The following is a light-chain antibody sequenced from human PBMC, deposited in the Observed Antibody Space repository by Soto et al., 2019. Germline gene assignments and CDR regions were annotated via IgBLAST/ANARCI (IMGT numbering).Light chain of an antibody. CDR3: QQYDNIPIT. CDR1: EDISNY. Sequence: DIQMTQSPSSLSASVGDRVTITCQASEDISNYLNWYQQKPGKAPKLLIYDASNLETGVPSRFSGSRSGTDFTFTISNLQPEDFATYYCQQYDNIPITFGQGTRLEIK. V-gene: IGKV1-33*01. CDR2: DAS. J-gene: IGKJ5*01.